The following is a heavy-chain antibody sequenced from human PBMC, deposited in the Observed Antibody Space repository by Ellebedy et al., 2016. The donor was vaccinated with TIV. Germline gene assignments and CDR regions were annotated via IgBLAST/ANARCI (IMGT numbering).Heavy chain of an antibody. D-gene: IGHD3-16*01. Sequence: GESLKISCAASGFTFSSYWMTWVRQAPGRGLEWVANMKQDGSEEYYVDSVKGRFTISRDNSKNTLYLQMNSLRAEDTAVYYCANSPPLGFVFTSLDVWGQGTTVTVSS. J-gene: IGHJ6*02. CDR1: GFTFSSYW. CDR2: MKQDGSEE. V-gene: IGHV3-7*03. CDR3: ANSPPLGFVFTSLDV.